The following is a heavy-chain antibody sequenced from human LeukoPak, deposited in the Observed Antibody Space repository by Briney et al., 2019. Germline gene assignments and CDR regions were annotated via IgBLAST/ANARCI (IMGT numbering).Heavy chain of an antibody. CDR1: GYTFTRHY. Sequence: GASVKVSCKASGYTFTRHYMHWVRQAPGQGLEWMGWLNPDSGGTSYAQKFQGRVSMTRDTPSTTAYMELSRLRSDDTAVYYCAIFGDYDDYWGQGTLLTVSS. V-gene: IGHV1-2*02. CDR2: LNPDSGGT. CDR3: AIFGDYDDY. J-gene: IGHJ4*02. D-gene: IGHD4-17*01.